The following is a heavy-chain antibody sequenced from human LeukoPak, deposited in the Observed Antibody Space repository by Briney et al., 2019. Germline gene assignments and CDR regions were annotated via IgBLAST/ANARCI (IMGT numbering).Heavy chain of an antibody. CDR1: GFTFSSYS. V-gene: IGHV3-21*01. J-gene: IGHJ4*02. CDR3: ARDEATVTTSLSPHFDY. D-gene: IGHD4-17*01. CDR2: ISSSSSYI. Sequence: GGSLRLSCAASGFTFSSYSMNWVRQAPGKGLEWVSSISSSSSYIYYADSVKGRFTISSDNAKNSLYQQMSSLRADDTAVYYCARDEATVTTSLSPHFDYWGQGNLVTVSS.